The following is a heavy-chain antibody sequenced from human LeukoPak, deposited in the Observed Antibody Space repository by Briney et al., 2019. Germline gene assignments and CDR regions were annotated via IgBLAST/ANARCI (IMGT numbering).Heavy chain of an antibody. Sequence: SETLSLTCTVSGGSISSYYWSWIRQPPGKGLEWIGYIYYSGSTNYNPSLKSRVTISVDTSKNQFSLKLSSVTAADTAVYYCASSGAVARFDYRGQGTLVTVSS. V-gene: IGHV4-59*01. CDR3: ASSGAVARFDY. D-gene: IGHD6-19*01. CDR2: IYYSGST. CDR1: GGSISSYY. J-gene: IGHJ4*02.